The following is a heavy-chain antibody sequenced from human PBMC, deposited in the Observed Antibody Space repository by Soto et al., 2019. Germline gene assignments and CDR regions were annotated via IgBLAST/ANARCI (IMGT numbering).Heavy chain of an antibody. CDR2: INHSGST. Sequence: KTSETLSLTCAVYGGSFSGYYWSWIRQPPGKGLEWIGEINHSGSTNYNPSLKSRVTISVDTSKNQFSLKLSSVTAAETAVYYCARGSKIGYCSRTSCDHRHYYYGMDVWGQGTTVTVSS. V-gene: IGHV4-34*01. J-gene: IGHJ6*02. CDR3: ARGSKIGYCSRTSCDHRHYYYGMDV. CDR1: GGSFSGYY. D-gene: IGHD2-2*01.